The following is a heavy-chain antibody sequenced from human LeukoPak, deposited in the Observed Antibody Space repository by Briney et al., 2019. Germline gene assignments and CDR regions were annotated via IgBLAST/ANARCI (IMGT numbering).Heavy chain of an antibody. Sequence: PSETLSLTCTVSGVSISSSSYYWGWIRQPPGKGLEWIGSIYYSGSTYYTPSLKSRVTISVDTSKNQFSLKLSSVTASDTAVYYCARLWPEHAFDIWGQGTMVTVSS. J-gene: IGHJ3*02. CDR3: ARLWPEHAFDI. CDR2: IYYSGST. CDR1: GVSISSSSYY. V-gene: IGHV4-39*01.